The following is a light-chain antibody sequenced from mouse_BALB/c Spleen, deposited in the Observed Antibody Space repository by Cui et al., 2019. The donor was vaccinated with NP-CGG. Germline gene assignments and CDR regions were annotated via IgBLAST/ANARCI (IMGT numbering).Light chain of an antibody. Sequence: QAAVTQESAPTTSPGETVTLTCRSSTGTVTTRNYANWVQEKPDHLFTGLIGGTNNRAPGVPARFSGSLIGDKAALTITGAQTEDEAIYFCALWYSNHWVFGGGTKLTVL. CDR3: ALWYSNHWV. J-gene: IGLJ1*01. CDR2: GTN. V-gene: IGLV1*01. CDR1: TGTVTTRNY.